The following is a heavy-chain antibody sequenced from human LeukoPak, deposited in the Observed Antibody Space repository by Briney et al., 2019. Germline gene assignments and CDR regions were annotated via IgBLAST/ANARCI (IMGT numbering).Heavy chain of an antibody. Sequence: PSETLSLTCTVSGGSISNYYWTWIRQPPGKGLEWIGYIYYSGSTNYNPSLKSRVTISVDTSKNQFSLKLSSVTAADTAVYYCARAGVDTAPYYYYYGMDVWGQGTTVTVSS. CDR1: GGSISNYY. D-gene: IGHD5-18*01. CDR2: IYYSGST. V-gene: IGHV4-59*01. J-gene: IGHJ6*02. CDR3: ARAGVDTAPYYYYYGMDV.